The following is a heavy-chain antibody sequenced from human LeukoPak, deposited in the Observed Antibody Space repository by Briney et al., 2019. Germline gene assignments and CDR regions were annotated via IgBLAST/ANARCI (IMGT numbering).Heavy chain of an antibody. CDR1: GFTVSSNY. Sequence: GGSLRLSCAASGFTVSSNYMSWVRQAPGKGLEWVSVIYSGGSTYYADSVKGRFTISRDNSKNTLYLQMNSLRAEDTAAYYCARDRGYSSYWYFDLWGRGTLVTVSS. CDR2: IYSGGST. J-gene: IGHJ2*01. V-gene: IGHV3-66*01. D-gene: IGHD5-18*01. CDR3: ARDRGYSSYWYFDL.